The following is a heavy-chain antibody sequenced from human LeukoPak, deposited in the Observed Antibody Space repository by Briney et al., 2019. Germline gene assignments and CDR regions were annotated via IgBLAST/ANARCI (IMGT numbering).Heavy chain of an antibody. V-gene: IGHV3-33*01. CDR3: ARQYCSSTSCFIDY. D-gene: IGHD2-2*01. CDR1: GFTFSSYG. J-gene: IGHJ4*02. CDR2: IWYDGSNK. Sequence: GGSLRLSCAASGFTFSSYGMHWVRQAPGKGLEWVAVIWYDGSNKYYADSVKGRFTIPRDNSKNTLYLQMNSLRAEDTAVYYCARQYCSSTSCFIDYWGQGTLVTVSS.